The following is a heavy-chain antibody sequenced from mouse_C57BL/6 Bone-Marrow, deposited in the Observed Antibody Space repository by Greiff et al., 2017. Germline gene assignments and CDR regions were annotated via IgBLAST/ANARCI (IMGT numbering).Heavy chain of an antibody. CDR3: ARRDYGSSLYAMDY. D-gene: IGHD1-1*01. Sequence: VQLQQPGAELVKPGASVKMSCKASGYTFTSYWITWVKQRPGQGLESIGDIYPGSGSTNYNEKFKSKATLTVDTSSSTAYMQLSSLKSEDSAVYYCARRDYGSSLYAMDYWGQGTSVTVAS. CDR1: GYTFTSYW. V-gene: IGHV1-55*01. J-gene: IGHJ4*01. CDR2: IYPGSGST.